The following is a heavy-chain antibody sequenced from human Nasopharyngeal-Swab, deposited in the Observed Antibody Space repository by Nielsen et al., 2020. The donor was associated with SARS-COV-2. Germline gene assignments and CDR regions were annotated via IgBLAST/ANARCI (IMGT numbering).Heavy chain of an antibody. CDR3: AKDLSYGSGHAFDY. CDR1: GFTFSSYW. D-gene: IGHD3-10*01. V-gene: IGHV3-30*18. J-gene: IGHJ4*02. CDR2: ISHDGYKK. Sequence: GESLKISCAASGFTFSSYWMSWVRQVPGKGLGWVAVISHDGYKKHYVDFVKGRFTISRDNSKNTVLLQMERLRGEDTAVYFCAKDLSYGSGHAFDYWGQGTLVTVSS.